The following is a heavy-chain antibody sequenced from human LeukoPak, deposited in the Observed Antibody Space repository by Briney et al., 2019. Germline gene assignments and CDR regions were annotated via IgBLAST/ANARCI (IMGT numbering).Heavy chain of an antibody. J-gene: IGHJ4*02. CDR1: GFSFSTYM. Sequence: PGGSLRVSCVEPGFSFSTYMVYRGRQAPGKGLVWVSHIDSDGSRTTYADSVKGRFTISRDNAKNSLYLQMNSLRAEDTAVYFFVKEPRIGGRRLKNWGQGPLVTVSS. V-gene: IGHV3-74*01. D-gene: IGHD3-16*01. CDR3: VKEPRIGGRRLKN. CDR2: IDSDGSRT.